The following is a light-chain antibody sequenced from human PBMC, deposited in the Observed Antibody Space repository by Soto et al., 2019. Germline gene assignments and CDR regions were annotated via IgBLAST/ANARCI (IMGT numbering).Light chain of an antibody. CDR2: SNN. CDR3: AAWDDSLNDWV. CDR1: SSNIGSNT. V-gene: IGLV1-44*01. Sequence: QSVLTQPPSASGTPGQRVTISCSGSSSNIGSNTVNWYQQLPGTAPKLLIYSNNQRPSGVPDRFSGSKSGTSASLAISGLQSGDEAAYYCAAWDDSLNDWVFGGGTMLTGL. J-gene: IGLJ3*02.